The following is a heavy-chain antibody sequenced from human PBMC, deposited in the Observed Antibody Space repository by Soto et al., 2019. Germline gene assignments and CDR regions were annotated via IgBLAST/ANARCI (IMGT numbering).Heavy chain of an antibody. CDR3: ARGIAAAGKKAYYFDY. D-gene: IGHD6-13*01. CDR1: GGSFSGYY. Sequence: PSETLSLTCAVYGGSFSGYYWSWIRQPPGKGLEWIGEINHSGSTNYNPSLKSRVTISVDTSKNQFSLKLSSVTAADTAVYYCARGIAAAGKKAYYFDYWGQGTLVTVSS. V-gene: IGHV4-34*01. J-gene: IGHJ4*02. CDR2: INHSGST.